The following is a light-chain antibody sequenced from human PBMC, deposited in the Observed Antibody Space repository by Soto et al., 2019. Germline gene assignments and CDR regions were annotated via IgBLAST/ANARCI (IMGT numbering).Light chain of an antibody. V-gene: IGKV3-20*01. Sequence: EIVLTQSPGTLSLSPGERATLSCRASQSVSSSYLAWYQQKPGQAPRLLIYDASSRATGIPDRFSGSGSGTDFTLTISRLEPEDFAVYYRQQYGNSPLPFGPGNKVDIK. J-gene: IGKJ3*01. CDR2: DAS. CDR3: QQYGNSPLP. CDR1: QSVSSSY.